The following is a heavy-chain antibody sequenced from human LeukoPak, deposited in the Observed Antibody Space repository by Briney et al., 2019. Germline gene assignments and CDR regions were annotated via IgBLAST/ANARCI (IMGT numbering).Heavy chain of an antibody. J-gene: IGHJ4*02. V-gene: IGHV3-30*02. D-gene: IGHD6-13*01. CDR1: GFTFSSYG. CDR2: IRYDGSNK. CDR3: AKLAGYSSSWYVEG. Sequence: GGSLRLSCAASGFTFSSYGMHWVRQAPGKGLEWVAFIRYDGSNKYYADSVKGRFTISRDNSKNTLYLQMNSLRAEDTAVYYCAKLAGYSSSWYVEGWGQGTLVTVSS.